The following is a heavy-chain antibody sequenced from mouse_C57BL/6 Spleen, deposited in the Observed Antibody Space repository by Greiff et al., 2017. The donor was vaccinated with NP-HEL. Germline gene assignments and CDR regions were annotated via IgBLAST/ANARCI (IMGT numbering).Heavy chain of an antibody. CDR1: GYTFTSYW. V-gene: IGHV1-55*01. Sequence: QVQLKQPGAELVKPGASVKMSCKASGYTFTSYWITWVKQRPGQGLEWIGDIYPGSGSTNYNEKFKSKATLTVDTSSSTAYMQLSSLTSEDSAVYYCARYSPLLYYAMDYWGQGTSVTVSS. J-gene: IGHJ4*01. CDR2: IYPGSGST. D-gene: IGHD2-1*01. CDR3: ARYSPLLYYAMDY.